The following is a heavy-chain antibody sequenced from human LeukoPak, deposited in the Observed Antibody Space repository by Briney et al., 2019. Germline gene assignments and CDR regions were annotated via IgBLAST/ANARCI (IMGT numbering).Heavy chain of an antibody. D-gene: IGHD4-17*01. CDR3: ARHSAVTTFIFDY. J-gene: IGHJ4*02. CDR2: IFYSGST. V-gene: IGHV4-39*01. CDR1: GGSISSSYYY. Sequence: SETLSLTCTVSGGSISSSYYYWGWIRQPPGKGLEWIGSIFYSGSTYYNPSLKSRVTISLDTSKNQFSLRLSSMTAADTAVYYCARHSAVTTFIFDYWGQGTLVTV.